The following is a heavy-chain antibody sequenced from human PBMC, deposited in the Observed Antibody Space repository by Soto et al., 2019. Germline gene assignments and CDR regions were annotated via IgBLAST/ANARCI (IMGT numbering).Heavy chain of an antibody. D-gene: IGHD3-22*01. Sequence: GSLRLSCAASGLTVSSNYMGWVRQAPGTGLEWVSLIYGGDDTYYADSVKGRFTISRDNSKNTLYLQMNSLRVEDTAVYYCARRGYEYESSGYYPLFDYWGQGILVTVSS. CDR3: ARRGYEYESSGYYPLFDY. V-gene: IGHV3-53*01. CDR2: IYGGDDT. CDR1: GLTVSSNY. J-gene: IGHJ4*02.